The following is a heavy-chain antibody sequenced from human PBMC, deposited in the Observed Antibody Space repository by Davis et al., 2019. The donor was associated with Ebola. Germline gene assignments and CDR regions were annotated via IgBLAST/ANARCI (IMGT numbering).Heavy chain of an antibody. CDR2: IWYDGSNK. CDR3: AKDLVYCSGGSCFIYYYYGMDV. V-gene: IGHV3-30*02. CDR1: GFTFSSYG. J-gene: IGHJ6*02. D-gene: IGHD2-15*01. Sequence: GGSLRLSCAASGFTFSSYGMHWVRQAPGKGLEWVAVIWYDGSNKYYADSVKGRFTISRDNSKNTLYLQMNSLRAEDTAVYYCAKDLVYCSGGSCFIYYYYGMDVWGQGTTVTVSS.